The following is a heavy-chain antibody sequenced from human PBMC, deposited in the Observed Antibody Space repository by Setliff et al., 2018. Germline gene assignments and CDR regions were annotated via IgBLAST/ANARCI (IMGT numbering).Heavy chain of an antibody. J-gene: IGHJ6*02. CDR2: IYPGDSDT. V-gene: IGHV5-51*01. D-gene: IGHD4-17*01. CDR3: ARSDYGDYFAWDSYGMDV. Sequence: PGESLKISCKGSGYSFISYWIAWVRQMPGKGLEWMGIIYPGDSDTRYSPSFQGQFTISADRSTRTAYRQWSSLKASDTAFYYCARSDYGDYFAWDSYGMDVWGQGTTVTVSS. CDR1: GYSFISYW.